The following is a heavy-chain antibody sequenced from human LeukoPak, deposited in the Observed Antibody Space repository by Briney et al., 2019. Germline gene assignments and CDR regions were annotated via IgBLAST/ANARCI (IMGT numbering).Heavy chain of an antibody. V-gene: IGHV1-2*04. CDR1: GYTFTSYG. CDR2: INPNSGGT. CDR3: ARGGITGTTRGPTRLNDAFDI. Sequence: GASVKVSCKASGYTFTSYGISWVRQAPGQGLEWMGWINPNSGGTNYAQKFQGWVTMTRDTSISTAYMELRRLRSDDTAVYYCARGGITGTTRGPTRLNDAFDIWGQGTMVTVSS. J-gene: IGHJ3*02. D-gene: IGHD1-20*01.